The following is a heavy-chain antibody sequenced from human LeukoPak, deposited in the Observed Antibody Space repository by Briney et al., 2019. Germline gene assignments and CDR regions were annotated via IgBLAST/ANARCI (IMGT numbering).Heavy chain of an antibody. Sequence: PGGSLRLSCAASGFTVSSNYMSWVRQAPGKGLEWVSAVSGSGGSTYYADSVKGRFTISRDNSKNTLYLQMNSLRAEDTAVYYCAKIIGYSYGYLDYWGQGTLVTVSS. D-gene: IGHD5-18*01. J-gene: IGHJ4*02. V-gene: IGHV3-23*01. CDR2: VSGSGGST. CDR3: AKIIGYSYGYLDY. CDR1: GFTVSSNY.